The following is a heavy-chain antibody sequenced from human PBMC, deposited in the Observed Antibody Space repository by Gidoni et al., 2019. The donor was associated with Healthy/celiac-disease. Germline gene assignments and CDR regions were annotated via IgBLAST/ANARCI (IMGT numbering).Heavy chain of an antibody. D-gene: IGHD2-2*01. CDR2: SSAYNGNT. J-gene: IGHJ6*02. CDR1: GYTLTSYG. CDR3: ARDYWAVVVPAASHYYYYGMDV. Sequence: QVQLGQSGAEVKKPGASVKVSCKASGYTLTSYGISWVRQAPGQGLEWMGWSSAYNGNTNSAQKLQGRVTMTTDTSTSTAYMELRSLISDDTAVYYCARDYWAVVVPAASHYYYYGMDVWGQGTTVTVSS. V-gene: IGHV1-18*01.